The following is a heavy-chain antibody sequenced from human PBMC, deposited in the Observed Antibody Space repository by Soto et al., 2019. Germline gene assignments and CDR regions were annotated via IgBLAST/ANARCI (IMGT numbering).Heavy chain of an antibody. J-gene: IGHJ6*03. D-gene: IGHD3-10*01. V-gene: IGHV1-8*01. CDR3: ARRTVRGVIIFSWDKYYMDV. Sequence: GASVKVSCKASGYTFTSYDINWVRQATGQGLEWMGWMNPNSGNTGYAQKFQGRVTMTRNTSISTAYMELSSLRSEDTAVYYCARRTVRGVIIFSWDKYYMDVWGKGTKVTVSS. CDR2: MNPNSGNT. CDR1: GYTFTSYD.